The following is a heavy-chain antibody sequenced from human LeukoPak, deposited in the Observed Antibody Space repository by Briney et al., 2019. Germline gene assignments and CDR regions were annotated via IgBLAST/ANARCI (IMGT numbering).Heavy chain of an antibody. D-gene: IGHD2-8*01. V-gene: IGHV4-59*01. CDR1: GDSISRYY. CDR2: ISYSGST. CDR3: ARYANSGDAFDI. Sequence: SETLSLTCTVSGDSISRYYWGWIRQPPGKGLEWIGYISYSGSTYYNPSLKSRVTISVDMSKNQFSLKLSSVTATDTAVYYCARYANSGDAFDIWGQGTMVIVSS. J-gene: IGHJ3*02.